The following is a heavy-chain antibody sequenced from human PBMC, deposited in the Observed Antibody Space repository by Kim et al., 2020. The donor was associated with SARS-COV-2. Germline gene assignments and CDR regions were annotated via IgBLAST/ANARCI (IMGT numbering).Heavy chain of an antibody. CDR3: AKGGSGYLDY. D-gene: IGHD3-16*01. CDR1: GFNVRSYG. J-gene: IGHJ4*02. CDR2: ISSGGAGT. Sequence: GGSLRLSCAASGFNVRSYGMNWVRQAPGKGLEWVSGISSGGAGTYYADSVKGRFTVSRDDSKNTLDLQINSLRVEDTAVYYCAKGGSGYLDYWGQGTLVIVSS. V-gene: IGHV3-23*01.